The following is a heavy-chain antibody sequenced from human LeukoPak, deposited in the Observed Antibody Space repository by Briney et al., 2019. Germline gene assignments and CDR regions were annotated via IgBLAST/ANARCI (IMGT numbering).Heavy chain of an antibody. J-gene: IGHJ4*02. CDR3: ARENDQRLTDLHS. CDR2: IAKSGSSI. D-gene: IGHD1-1*01. CDR1: GFIFSNYA. Sequence: GGSLRLSCTASGFIFSNYAMNWVRQAPGKGLEWVSSIAKSGSSIFYADTVKGRFTVSRDNSKNTLYLQMNNLRVEDTAVYYCARENDQRLTDLHSWGQGTRVTVSS. V-gene: IGHV3-23*01.